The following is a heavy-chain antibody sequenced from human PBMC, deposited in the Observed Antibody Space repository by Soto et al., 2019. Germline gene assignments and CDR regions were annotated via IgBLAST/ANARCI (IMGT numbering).Heavy chain of an antibody. CDR1: GGSISSGGYY. V-gene: IGHV4-61*08. J-gene: IGHJ4*01. D-gene: IGHD3-22*01. Sequence: PSETLSLTCTVSGGSISSGGYYWSWIRRHPGKGLEWIGYVSYSGSTYYNPSLKSRVTISVDTSKNQFSLNLTSVTAADTAVYYCARGSSGYFPTLFWFWGQGTLVTVSS. CDR2: VSYSGST. CDR3: ARGSSGYFPTLFWF.